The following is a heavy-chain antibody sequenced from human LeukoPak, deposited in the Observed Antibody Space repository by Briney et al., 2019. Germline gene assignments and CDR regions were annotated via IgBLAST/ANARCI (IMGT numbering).Heavy chain of an antibody. Sequence: KSSETLSLTCAVSGGSVRSYYWSWIRQPAGKGLEWIGQIYTSGTSNYNPSLKSRLTMSVDTSKNQVSLKLSSVTAADTAVYYCARDTHISLIVVGDAFEIWGQGTMVTVSS. J-gene: IGHJ3*02. CDR1: GGSVRSYY. CDR3: ARDTHISLIVVGDAFEI. V-gene: IGHV4-4*07. D-gene: IGHD3-22*01. CDR2: IYTSGTS.